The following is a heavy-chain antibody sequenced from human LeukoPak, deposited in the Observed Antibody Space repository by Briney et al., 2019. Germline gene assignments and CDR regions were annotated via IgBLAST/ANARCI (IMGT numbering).Heavy chain of an antibody. CDR3: ARGYCTNGVCSSDYFDY. Sequence: SETLSLTCAVSGGSISSGGYYWNWIRQHPGKGLEWIGYIYNSGSTYYNPSLKSRSTISLDTSKNQISLKLSSVIAADTAVYYCARGYCTNGVCSSDYFDYWGQGTLVTVSS. V-gene: IGHV4-31*11. CDR2: IYNSGST. D-gene: IGHD2-8*01. CDR1: GGSISSGGYY. J-gene: IGHJ4*02.